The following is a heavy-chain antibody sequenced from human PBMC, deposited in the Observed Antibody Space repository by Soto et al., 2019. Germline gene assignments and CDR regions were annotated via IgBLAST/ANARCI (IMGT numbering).Heavy chain of an antibody. Sequence: SETLSLTCSVSGASVSRVHNYWIWIRQYPGKGLEWIGYIYTSGTTFYNPSLKSRASISIDTSKNQFSLKLNSVTSADTAVYFCAREVVAITKFIDYSGQGTLVTVSS. CDR1: GASVSRVHNY. V-gene: IGHV4-31*02. D-gene: IGHD2-2*01. CDR3: AREVVAITKFIDY. J-gene: IGHJ4*02. CDR2: IYTSGTT.